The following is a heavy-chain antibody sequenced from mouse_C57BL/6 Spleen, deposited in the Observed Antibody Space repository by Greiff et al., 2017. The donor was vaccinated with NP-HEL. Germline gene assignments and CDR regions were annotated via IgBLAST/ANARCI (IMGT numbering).Heavy chain of an antibody. CDR1: GYSITSGYD. CDR3: ARGATTVVYFDY. CDR2: ISYSGST. V-gene: IGHV3-1*01. D-gene: IGHD1-1*01. J-gene: IGHJ2*01. Sequence: EVMLVESGPGMVKPSQSLSLTCTVTGYSITSGYDWHWIRHFPGNKLEWMGYISYSGSTNYNPSLKSRISITHDPSKNHVFLKLNSVTTEDKASYYCARGATTVVYFDYWGQGTTLTVSS.